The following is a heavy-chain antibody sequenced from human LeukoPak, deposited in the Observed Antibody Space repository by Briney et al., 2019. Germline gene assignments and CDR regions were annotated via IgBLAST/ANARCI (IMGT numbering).Heavy chain of an antibody. Sequence: SSETLSLTCTVSGGSISSGDYYWSWIRQPPGKGLEWIGYIYYSGSTYYNPSLKSRVTISVDTSKNQFSLKLSSVTAADTAVYYCARAPLITIFGVVILDAFDIWGQGTMVTVSS. CDR2: IYYSGST. V-gene: IGHV4-30-4*01. CDR3: ARAPLITIFGVVILDAFDI. CDR1: GGSISSGDYY. D-gene: IGHD3-3*01. J-gene: IGHJ3*02.